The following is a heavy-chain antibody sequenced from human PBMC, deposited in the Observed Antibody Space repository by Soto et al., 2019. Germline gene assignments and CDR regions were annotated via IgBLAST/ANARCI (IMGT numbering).Heavy chain of an antibody. CDR3: ARESADGSGSYYILDY. J-gene: IGHJ4*02. CDR2: IYYSGST. D-gene: IGHD3-10*01. V-gene: IGHV4-30-4*01. CDR1: GGSISSGDCY. Sequence: SETLSLTCTVSGGSISSGDCYWSWIRQPPGKGLEWIGYIYYSGSTYYNPSLKSRVTISVDTSKNQFSLKLSSVTAADTAVYYCARESADGSGSYYILDYWGQGTLVTVSS.